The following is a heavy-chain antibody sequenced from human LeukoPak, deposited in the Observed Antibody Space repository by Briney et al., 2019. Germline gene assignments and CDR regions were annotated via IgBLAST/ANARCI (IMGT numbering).Heavy chain of an antibody. D-gene: IGHD4-23*01. J-gene: IGHJ4*02. CDR1: GDSVSSNSAA. V-gene: IGHV6-1*01. CDR3: ARDATVITWGYFDY. Sequence: QSGPGLVKPSQTLSLTCAISGDSVSSNSAAWHWIRQSPSRGLEWLGRTYYRSKWYSDYAVSVKSRITLNADTSKNQFSLQLNSVTPEDTAVYYCARDATVITWGYFDYWGQGALVTVSS. CDR2: TYYRSKWYS.